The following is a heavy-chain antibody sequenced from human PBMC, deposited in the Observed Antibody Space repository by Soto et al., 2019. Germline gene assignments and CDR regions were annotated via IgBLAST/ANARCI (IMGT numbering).Heavy chain of an antibody. CDR1: GFTFSSHG. Sequence: QVQLVESGGGVVQTGRSLRLSCEASGFTFSSHGMHWVRQAPGKGLEWVAVIWYDGSNKYYADSVKGRFTISRDNSKNTLYLQMNSLRAEDTAVYYCANVLRLDYWGQGTLVTVSS. CDR3: ANVLRLDY. V-gene: IGHV3-33*06. CDR2: IWYDGSNK. D-gene: IGHD2-8*01. J-gene: IGHJ4*02.